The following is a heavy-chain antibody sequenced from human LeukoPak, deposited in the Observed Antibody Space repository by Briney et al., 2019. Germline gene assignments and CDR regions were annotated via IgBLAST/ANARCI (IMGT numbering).Heavy chain of an antibody. CDR2: MNPNSGNT. V-gene: IGHV1-8*01. CDR1: GYTFTSYD. CDR3: ARDQALSIVGGNWFDP. D-gene: IGHD2-15*01. Sequence: GASVKVSCKASGYTFTSYDINWVRQATGQGLEWMGWMNPNSGNTGYAQKFQGRVTMTRDTSTSTVYMELSSLRSEDTAVYYCARDQALSIVGGNWFDPWGQGTLVTVSS. J-gene: IGHJ5*02.